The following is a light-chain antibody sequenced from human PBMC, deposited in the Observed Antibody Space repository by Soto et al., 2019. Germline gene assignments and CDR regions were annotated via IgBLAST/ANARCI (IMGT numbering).Light chain of an antibody. CDR1: QSISSD. V-gene: IGKV3-15*01. CDR3: QQYNNWPPVT. Sequence: EVVLTQSPDTLSLSPGERATLSCRASQSISSDYLVWYQQKPGQAPRLLIYGASTRATGIPARFSGSGSGTEFTLTISSLQSEDFAVYYCQQYNNWPPVTFGQGTKVDIK. CDR2: GAS. J-gene: IGKJ1*01.